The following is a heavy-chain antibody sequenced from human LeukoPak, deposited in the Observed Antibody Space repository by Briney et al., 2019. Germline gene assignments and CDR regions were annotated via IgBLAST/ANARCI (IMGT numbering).Heavy chain of an antibody. J-gene: IGHJ4*02. CDR2: ISAYNGNT. D-gene: IGHD2-2*02. V-gene: IGHV1-18*01. Sequence: ASVKVSCKASGYSFTSYGINWVRQAPGQGLEWMGWISAYNGNTNYAQKLQGRVTMTTDTSTSTAYMELRSLRSDDTAVYYCARASCSSTSCYTRHFDYWGQGTLVTVSS. CDR3: ARASCSSTSCYTRHFDY. CDR1: GYSFTSYG.